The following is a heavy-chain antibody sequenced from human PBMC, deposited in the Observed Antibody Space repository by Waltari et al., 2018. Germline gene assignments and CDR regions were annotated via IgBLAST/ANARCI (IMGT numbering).Heavy chain of an antibody. V-gene: IGHV3-21*01. Sequence: EVQLVESGGGLVKPGGSLRLSCAASGFTFGSFSMNWVRQAPGKGLEWVSSISSSSSYIYYADSVKGRFTISRDNAKNSLYLQMNSLRAEDTAVYYCARGVPAATDAFDIWGQGTMVTVSS. CDR1: GFTFGSFS. J-gene: IGHJ3*02. CDR3: ARGVPAATDAFDI. D-gene: IGHD2-2*01. CDR2: ISSSSSYI.